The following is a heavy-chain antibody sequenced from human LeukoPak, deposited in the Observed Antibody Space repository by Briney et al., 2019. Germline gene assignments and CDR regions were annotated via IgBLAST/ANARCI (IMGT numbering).Heavy chain of an antibody. CDR3: ARGAEAETSPLDF. CDR2: INPKSGAA. CDR1: GYMFSDYY. V-gene: IGHV1-2*02. J-gene: IGHJ4*02. Sequence: ASVKVSCKASGYMFSDYYMHWVRQAPGQGLEWLGWINPKSGAADYAQQFRGRVTMTRDTSINTDYMEMKRVTSDDTAVYYCARGAEAETSPLDFWGQGTLVTVS. D-gene: IGHD6-13*01.